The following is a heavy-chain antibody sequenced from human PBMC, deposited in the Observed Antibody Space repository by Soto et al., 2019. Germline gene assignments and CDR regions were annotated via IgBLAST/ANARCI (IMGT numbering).Heavy chain of an antibody. V-gene: IGHV3-21*01. Sequence: GGSLRLSCAASGFTFSSYSMNWVRQAPGKGLEWVSSISSSSSYIYYADSVKGRFTISRDNAKNSLYLQMNSLRAEDTAVYYCARDHYDSSDREPYYYYGMDVWGQGTTVTVSS. CDR1: GFTFSSYS. J-gene: IGHJ6*02. D-gene: IGHD3-22*01. CDR2: ISSSSSYI. CDR3: ARDHYDSSDREPYYYYGMDV.